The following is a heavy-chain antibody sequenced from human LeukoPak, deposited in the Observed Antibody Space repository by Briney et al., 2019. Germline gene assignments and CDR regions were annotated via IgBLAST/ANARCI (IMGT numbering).Heavy chain of an antibody. D-gene: IGHD3-10*01. CDR1: GGSISSSSYY. CDR3: ARSFSYYYGSGSYYFDY. Sequence: PSETLSLTCTVSGGSISSSSYYWGWIRQPPGKGLEWIGSIYYSGSTYYNPSLKSRVTISVDTSKNQFSLKLSSVTAADTAVYYCARSFSYYYGSGSYYFDYWGQGTLVTVSS. CDR2: IYYSGST. V-gene: IGHV4-39*07. J-gene: IGHJ4*02.